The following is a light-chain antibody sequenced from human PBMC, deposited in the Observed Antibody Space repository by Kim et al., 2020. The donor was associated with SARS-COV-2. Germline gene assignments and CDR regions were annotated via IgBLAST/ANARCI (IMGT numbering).Light chain of an antibody. V-gene: IGKV3-15*01. J-gene: IGKJ1*01. CDR3: QQYNNWPPWT. CDR1: RSVSSN. Sequence: GKRATLYCRARRSVSSNLAWYQQKPGQDSRLIIYGASTRATGIPARLSGSGSGTEFSLTNSSLQSEDFAGYYCQQYNNWPPWTLGQGTKVDIK. CDR2: GAS.